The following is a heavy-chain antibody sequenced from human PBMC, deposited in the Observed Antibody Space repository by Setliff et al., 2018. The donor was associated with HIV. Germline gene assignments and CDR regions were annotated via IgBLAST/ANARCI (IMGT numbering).Heavy chain of an antibody. Sequence: GGSLRLSCAASGFTFSSYWMHWVRQAPGKGLVWVFGMNTDGSSTRYADSVKGRFTISRDNAKKSLYLQMDSLRDEDTAVYYCAREKFENGDYEFVSTFDSWGQGTLVTVSS. V-gene: IGHV3-74*01. CDR1: GFTFSSYW. D-gene: IGHD4-17*01. J-gene: IGHJ4*02. CDR2: MNTDGSST. CDR3: AREKFENGDYEFVSTFDS.